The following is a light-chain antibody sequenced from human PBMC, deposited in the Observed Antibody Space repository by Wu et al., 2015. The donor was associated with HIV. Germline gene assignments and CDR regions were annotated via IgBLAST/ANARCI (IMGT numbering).Light chain of an antibody. CDR3: QQYQSYPYS. CDR1: QDIRSY. V-gene: IGKV1-8*01. CDR2: AAS. Sequence: AIWITQSPSSLSASTGDRVTITCRASQDIRSYLTWYQQRPGKAPNLLIYAASTLQSGVPSRFSGSGSGTDFTLTISYLESEDFASYYCQQYQSYPYSFARGP. J-gene: IGKJ2*03.